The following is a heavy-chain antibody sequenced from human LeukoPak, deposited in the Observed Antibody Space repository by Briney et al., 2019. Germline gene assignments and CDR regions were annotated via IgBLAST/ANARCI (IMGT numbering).Heavy chain of an antibody. CDR1: GYTFTSYA. J-gene: IGHJ4*02. Sequence: GASVKVSCKASGYTFTSYAIHWVRQAPGQRLEWMGRIIPILGIANYAQKFQGRVTITADKSTSTAYMELSSLRSEDTAVYYCALTAMAKEYFFDYWGQGTLVTVSS. V-gene: IGHV1-69*04. CDR2: IIPILGIA. CDR3: ALTAMAKEYFFDY. D-gene: IGHD5-18*01.